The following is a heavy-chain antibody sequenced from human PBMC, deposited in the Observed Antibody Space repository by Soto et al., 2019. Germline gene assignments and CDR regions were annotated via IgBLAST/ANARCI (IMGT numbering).Heavy chain of an antibody. J-gene: IGHJ4*02. CDR1: GGSISIYY. CDR2: IYYTGKN. V-gene: IGHV4-59*08. CDR3: ARLGGFYQSLDY. D-gene: IGHD3-22*01. Sequence: SETLSLTCTVSGGSISIYYWSWILQPPGKALAWIGYIYYTGKNNYKTYIKSRVNISVDSSTNQFSMKLTPVSAAHTAVYYCARLGGFYQSLDYWGQGTLVTVSS.